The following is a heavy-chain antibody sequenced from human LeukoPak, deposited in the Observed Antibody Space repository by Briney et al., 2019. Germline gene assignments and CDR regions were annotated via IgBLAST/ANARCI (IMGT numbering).Heavy chain of an antibody. J-gene: IGHJ4*02. CDR1: GFTFSSYG. Sequence: GGSLRLSCAASGFTFSSYGMHWVRQAPGKGLEWVAVISYDGSDKYYADSVKGRFTIARDNSKNTLYLQMNSLRAEDTAVYYCAKGALGGVFLYYWGQGTLVTVSS. CDR2: ISYDGSDK. CDR3: AKGALGGVFLYY. D-gene: IGHD3-16*01. V-gene: IGHV3-30*18.